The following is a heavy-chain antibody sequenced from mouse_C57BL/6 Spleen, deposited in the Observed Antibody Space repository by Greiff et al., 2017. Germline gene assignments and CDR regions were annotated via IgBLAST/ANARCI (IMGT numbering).Heavy chain of an antibody. Sequence: QVQLQQPGAELVRPGSSVKLSCKASGYTFTSYWMHWVKQRPIQGLEWIGNIDPSDSETHYNQKFKDKATLTVDKSSSTAYMQLSSLTSEDSAVYYCAREGDIITTVVGDYWGQGTTLTVSS. J-gene: IGHJ2*01. D-gene: IGHD1-1*01. CDR3: AREGDIITTVVGDY. CDR1: GYTFTSYW. CDR2: IDPSDSET. V-gene: IGHV1-52*01.